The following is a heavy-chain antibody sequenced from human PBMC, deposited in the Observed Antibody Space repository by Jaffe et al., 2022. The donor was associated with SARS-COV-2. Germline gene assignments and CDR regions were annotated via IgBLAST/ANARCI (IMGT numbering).Heavy chain of an antibody. J-gene: IGHJ4*02. CDR2: ISAYNGNT. CDR1: GYTFTSYG. D-gene: IGHD2-2*01. CDR3: ARDFRTSYDWLY. V-gene: IGHV1-18*01. Sequence: QVQLVQSEGEVKKPGTSVKISCKASGYTFTSYGFTWVRQAPGQGLEWVGWISAYNGNTIYAQKFQDRLTLTRDTSTNTTYMELRSLTSDDTAVYYCARDFRTSYDWLYWGQGTLVTVSS.